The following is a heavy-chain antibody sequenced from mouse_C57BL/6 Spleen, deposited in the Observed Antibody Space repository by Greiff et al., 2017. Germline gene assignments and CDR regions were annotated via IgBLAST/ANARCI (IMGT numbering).Heavy chain of an antibody. J-gene: IGHJ1*03. CDR3: ARNPLSYWYFDV. CDR1: GFSLTSYG. V-gene: IGHV2-2*01. CDR2: IWRGGGT. Sequence: QVQLQQSGPGLVQPSPSLSITCTASGFSLTSYGVHWVRQSPGKGLEWLGVIWRGGGTAYNAAFISRLSISKDNSKRQVFLKMNSLQADDAAIYYCARNPLSYWYFDVWGTGTTVTVSS. D-gene: IGHD6-5*01.